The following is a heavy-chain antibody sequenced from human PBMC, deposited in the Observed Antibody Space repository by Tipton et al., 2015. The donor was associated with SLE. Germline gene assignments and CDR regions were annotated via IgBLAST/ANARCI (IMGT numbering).Heavy chain of an antibody. D-gene: IGHD6-19*01. J-gene: IGHJ4*02. CDR1: GDSISSYY. Sequence: TLSLTCTVSGDSISSYYWNWLRQPPGKGLEWIGYIYYSGSTNSNPSLKSRVTLSVDTSKNQFSLRLSSVTAADTAIYYCAGDSSGWHYFDYWGQGTRATVSS. CDR2: IYYSGST. V-gene: IGHV4-59*01. CDR3: AGDSSGWHYFDY.